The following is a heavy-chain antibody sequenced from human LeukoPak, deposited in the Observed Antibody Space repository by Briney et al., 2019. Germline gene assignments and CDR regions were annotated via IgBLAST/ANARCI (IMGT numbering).Heavy chain of an antibody. J-gene: IGHJ4*02. V-gene: IGHV4-39*01. D-gene: IGHD2-2*01. CDR1: GGSISGSSHY. Sequence: PSETLSLTCTVSGGSISGSSHYWGWIRQPPGKGLEWIGVSTYYNPSLKNRVTISRDTSKNQFSLKLSSVTAADTAVYYCARPGHQGFDYWGQGTLVTVSS. CDR2: VST. CDR3: ARPGHQGFDY.